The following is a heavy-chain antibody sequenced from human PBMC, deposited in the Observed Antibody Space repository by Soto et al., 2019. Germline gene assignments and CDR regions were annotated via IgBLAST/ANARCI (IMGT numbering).Heavy chain of an antibody. CDR2: IWYDGNNK. V-gene: IGHV3-33*01. CDR1: GFSFSDYG. J-gene: IGHJ6*01. CDR3: ARGRHTWNSEKFSYYYNMDV. D-gene: IGHD1-20*01. Sequence: QFQLVESGGGVVQPGRSLRLSCAASGFSFSDYGMHWVRQAPGKGLEWVAVIWYDGNNKYYVDSVKGRFTISRDNSKNTVYLQMNSMRAEATAVYSCARGRHTWNSEKFSYYYNMDVW.